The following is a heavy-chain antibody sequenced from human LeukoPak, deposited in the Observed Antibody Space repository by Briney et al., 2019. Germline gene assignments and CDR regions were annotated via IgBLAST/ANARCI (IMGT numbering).Heavy chain of an antibody. V-gene: IGHV5-51*01. Sequence: GGALQSSFKGAGGSFTSYWIGWGRRMPGKGGGGRGIIYPGDSDTRYSPSFQGQVTISADKSITTAYLQWRSLKASDTAMYSCARRSPEGWFDPWGQGTLVTVSS. CDR1: GGSFTSYW. J-gene: IGHJ5*02. CDR2: IYPGDSDT. D-gene: IGHD2-15*01. CDR3: ARRSPEGWFDP.